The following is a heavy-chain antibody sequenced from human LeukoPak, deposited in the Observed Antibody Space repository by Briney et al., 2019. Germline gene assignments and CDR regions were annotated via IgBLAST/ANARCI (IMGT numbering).Heavy chain of an antibody. CDR1: GGSFSGYY. J-gene: IGHJ6*02. V-gene: IGHV4-34*01. Sequence: SETLSLTCAVYGGSFSGYYWSWIRQPPGKGLEWIGEINLSGSTNYNPSLKSRVTISVDTSKNQFSLKLSSGTAADTAVYYCARGITGTTTYYYYYGMDVWGQGTTVTVSS. CDR2: INLSGST. D-gene: IGHD1-20*01. CDR3: ARGITGTTTYYYYYGMDV.